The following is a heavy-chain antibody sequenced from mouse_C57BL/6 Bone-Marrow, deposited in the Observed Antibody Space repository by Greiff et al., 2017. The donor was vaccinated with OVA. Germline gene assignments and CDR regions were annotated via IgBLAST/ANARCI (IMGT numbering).Heavy chain of an antibody. D-gene: IGHD2-4*01. Sequence: EVQLPQSGAELVQPGASVKFSCPASGFHFHVSSMHWVTQRPVHCLAWIGRIDPEAGVTKYAPKFQGKATLTADTSSNTAYLQLSSLTSEDTAVYYCARDSIYYDYAFAYWGQGTLVTVSA. CDR2: IDPEAGVT. J-gene: IGHJ3*01. CDR1: GFHFHVSS. CDR3: ARDSIYYDYAFAY. V-gene: IGHV14-2*01.